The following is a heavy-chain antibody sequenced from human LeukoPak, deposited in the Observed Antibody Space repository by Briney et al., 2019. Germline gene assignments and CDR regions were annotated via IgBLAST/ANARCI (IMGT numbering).Heavy chain of an antibody. CDR3: ARTHRDAFDI. CDR2: ISSSSSYI. CDR1: GFSFGSYS. Sequence: GGSLRLSCAASGFSFGSYSMNWVRQAPGKGREWVSSISSSSSYIYYADSVKGRFTISRDNAQNSLYLQMNSLRAEDTAVYYCARTHRDAFDIWGQGTMVTVSS. J-gene: IGHJ3*02. D-gene: IGHD1-14*01. V-gene: IGHV3-21*01.